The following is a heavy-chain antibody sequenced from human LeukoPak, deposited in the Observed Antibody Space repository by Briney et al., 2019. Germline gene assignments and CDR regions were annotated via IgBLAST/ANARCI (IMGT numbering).Heavy chain of an antibody. CDR1: GYTFTSYG. CDR2: IIPIFGTA. D-gene: IGHD3-10*01. Sequence: GASVKVSCKASGYTFTSYGISWVRQAPGQGLEWMGGIIPIFGTANYAQKFQGRVTITADESTSTAYMELSSLRSEDTAVYYCARGVLGSGSYSRYYYYYYMDVWGKGTTVTISS. J-gene: IGHJ6*03. CDR3: ARGVLGSGSYSRYYYYYYMDV. V-gene: IGHV1-69*13.